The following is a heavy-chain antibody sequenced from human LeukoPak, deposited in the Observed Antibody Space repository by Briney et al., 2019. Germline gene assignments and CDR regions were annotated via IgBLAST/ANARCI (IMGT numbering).Heavy chain of an antibody. D-gene: IGHD4-17*01. Sequence: PGGSLRLSCEASGFAFSDSYMSWIRQAPGKGLEWLSYISSGGSTMYHAASLKGRFAISRDNAKKSLYLQLNRLRVEDTAVYYCARTTVTTFDLWGRGTLVTVSS. J-gene: IGHJ2*01. CDR3: ARTTVTTFDL. CDR2: ISSGGSTM. V-gene: IGHV3-11*01. CDR1: GFAFSDSY.